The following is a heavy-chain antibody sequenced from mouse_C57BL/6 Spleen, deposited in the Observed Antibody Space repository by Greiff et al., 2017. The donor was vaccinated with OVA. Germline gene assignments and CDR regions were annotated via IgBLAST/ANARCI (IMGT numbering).Heavy chain of an antibody. Sequence: EVQLQQSGPELVKPGASVKIPCKASGYTFTDYNMDWVKQSHGKSLEWIGDINPNNGGTIYNQKFKGKATLTVDKSSSTAYMELRSLTSEDTAVYYCARRWSNYPYYYAMDYWGQGTSVTVSS. J-gene: IGHJ4*01. V-gene: IGHV1-18*01. CDR1: GYTFTDYN. CDR2: INPNNGGT. D-gene: IGHD2-5*01. CDR3: ARRWSNYPYYYAMDY.